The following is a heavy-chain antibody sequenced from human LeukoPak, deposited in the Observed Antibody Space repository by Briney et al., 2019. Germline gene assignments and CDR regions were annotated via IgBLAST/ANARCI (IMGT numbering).Heavy chain of an antibody. Sequence: ASVKVSCKASGYTFTGNYIHWVRQAPGQGLEWMGWINPNSGSTNYAQKFQGRVTMTRDTSITTAYMELSRLGSDDTAVYFCARDNGWYGFDYWGQGTLVTVSS. CDR1: GYTFTGNY. D-gene: IGHD6-19*01. J-gene: IGHJ4*02. V-gene: IGHV1-2*02. CDR2: INPNSGST. CDR3: ARDNGWYGFDY.